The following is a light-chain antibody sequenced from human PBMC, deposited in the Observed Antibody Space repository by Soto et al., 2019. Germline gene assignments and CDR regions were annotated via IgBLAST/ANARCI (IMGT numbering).Light chain of an antibody. J-gene: IGKJ1*01. Sequence: AIVLTQSPASLSSSLGERVTITCRASQGIRKDLGWYQVKPGKAPTLLIYAASTLQSGVPSRFSGSASGTDFTLTISSLQPEDFATYYCLQDYNYPRTFGQGTKVEIK. V-gene: IGKV1-6*01. CDR2: AAS. CDR3: LQDYNYPRT. CDR1: QGIRKD.